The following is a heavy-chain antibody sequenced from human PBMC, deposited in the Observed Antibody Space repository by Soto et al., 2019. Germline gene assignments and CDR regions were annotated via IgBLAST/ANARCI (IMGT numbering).Heavy chain of an antibody. CDR3: ERSPGAWYWFHP. D-gene: IGHD6-19*01. V-gene: IGHV1-46*01. CDR1: GYTLTSYY. CDR2: INPSGGST. Sequence: ASVKVSCKACGYTLTSYYMHWVRQAPGQGLEWMGIINPSGGSTSYAQKFQGRVTMNRDTSTSTVYMELSSLRSEDTAVYYCERSPGAWYWFHPWGQGTLVTVS. J-gene: IGHJ5*02.